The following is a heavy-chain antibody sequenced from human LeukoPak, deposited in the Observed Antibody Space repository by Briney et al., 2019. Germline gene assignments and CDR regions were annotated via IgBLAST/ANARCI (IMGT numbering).Heavy chain of an antibody. CDR1: GFTFSDYY. Sequence: PAGRSLRLSCAASGFTFSDYYMNWIRQAPGKGLEWVANIKQDGSEKYYVDSVKGRFTISRDNAKNSLYLQMNSLRAEDTAVYYCARAWYSWGYYFDYWGQGTLVTVSS. V-gene: IGHV3-7*02. J-gene: IGHJ4*02. CDR2: IKQDGSEK. CDR3: ARAWYSWGYYFDY. D-gene: IGHD1-26*01.